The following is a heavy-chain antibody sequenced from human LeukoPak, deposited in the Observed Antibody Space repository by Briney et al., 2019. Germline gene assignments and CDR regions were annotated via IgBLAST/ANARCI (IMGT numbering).Heavy chain of an antibody. CDR2: ISAYNGNT. D-gene: IGHD3-10*01. CDR3: ARGLRSITMVRGVILYYFDY. V-gene: IGHV1-18*01. J-gene: IGHJ4*02. CDR1: GYTFTSYG. Sequence: ASVKVSCKASGYTFTSYGISWVRQAPGQGLEWMGWISAYNGNTNYAQKLQGRVTMTTDTSTSTAYMELRSLRSDDTAVYYCARGLRSITMVRGVILYYFDYWGQGTLVTVSS.